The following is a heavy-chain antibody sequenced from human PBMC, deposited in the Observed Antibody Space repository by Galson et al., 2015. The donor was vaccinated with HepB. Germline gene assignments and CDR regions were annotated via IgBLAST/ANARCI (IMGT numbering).Heavy chain of an antibody. Sequence: CAISGDSVSSNSAAWNWIRQSPSRGLEWLGRTYYRSKWYNDYAVSVKSRITINPDTSKNQFSLQLNSVTPEDTAVYYCARGRDTAMALVGYWARRTLFTVSS. CDR1: GDSVSSNSAA. CDR3: ARGRDTAMALVGY. V-gene: IGHV6-1*01. J-gene: IGHJ4*02. D-gene: IGHD5-18*01. CDR2: TYYRSKWYN.